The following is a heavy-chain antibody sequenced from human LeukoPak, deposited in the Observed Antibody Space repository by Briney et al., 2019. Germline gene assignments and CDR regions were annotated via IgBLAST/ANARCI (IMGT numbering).Heavy chain of an antibody. J-gene: IGHJ4*02. CDR1: GFTFSNAW. D-gene: IGHD3-22*01. CDR2: TRNKGNSYTT. Sequence: GGSLRLSCAASGFTFSNAWMSWVRQAPGKGLEWVGRTRNKGNSYTTEYAASVKGRFTISRDDSQNSLYLQMNSLKIEDSAVYYCARGPPPDYYDSSGYFDSWGQGTLVTVSS. CDR3: ARGPPPDYYDSSGYFDS. V-gene: IGHV3-72*01.